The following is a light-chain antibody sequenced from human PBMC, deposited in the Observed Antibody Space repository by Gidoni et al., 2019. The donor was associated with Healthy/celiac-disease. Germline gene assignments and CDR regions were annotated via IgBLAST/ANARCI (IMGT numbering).Light chain of an antibody. Sequence: DIQLTQSPSFLSASVGDRVTITCWASQGISSYLAWYQQKPGKAPKLLIYAASTLQSGVPSRFSGSGSGTEFTLTISSLQPEDFATYYCQQLNSYPVTFXGXTKVEIK. CDR3: QQLNSYPVT. CDR1: QGISSY. J-gene: IGKJ4*01. CDR2: AAS. V-gene: IGKV1-9*01.